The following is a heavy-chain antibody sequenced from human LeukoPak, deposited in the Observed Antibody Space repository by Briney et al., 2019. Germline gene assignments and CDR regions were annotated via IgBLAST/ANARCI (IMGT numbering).Heavy chain of an antibody. J-gene: IGHJ4*02. D-gene: IGHD3-3*01. CDR2: ISSSSSYI. CDR3: ARDRDDLWSGIDY. CDR1: GFTFSRYS. Sequence: GGSLRLSCAASGFTFSRYSMNWVRQAPGKGLEWVSSISSSSSYIYYADSVKGRFTISRDNAKNSLYLQMNSLRAEDTAVYYCARDRDDLWSGIDYWGQGTLVTVSS. V-gene: IGHV3-21*01.